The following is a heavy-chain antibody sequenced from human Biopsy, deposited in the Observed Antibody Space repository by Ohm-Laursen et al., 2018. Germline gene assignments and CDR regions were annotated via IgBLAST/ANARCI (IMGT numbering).Heavy chain of an antibody. J-gene: IGHJ6*02. D-gene: IGHD2-2*02. CDR1: GGSVTSYS. CDR3: ASMPAAIHEPNYSYYGMHV. Sequence: TLSLTCTVSGGSVTSYSWSWIRQPPGKGLEWIGYIYYSGSINYNPSLKGRVTISLDTSKNQFSLKLSSVTAADTAVYYCASMPAAIHEPNYSYYGMHVWGQGTTVTVSS. CDR2: IYYSGSI. V-gene: IGHV4-59*08.